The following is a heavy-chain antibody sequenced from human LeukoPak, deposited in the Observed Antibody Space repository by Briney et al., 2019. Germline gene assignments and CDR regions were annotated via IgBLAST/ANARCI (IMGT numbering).Heavy chain of an antibody. V-gene: IGHV3-23*01. D-gene: IGHD4-23*01. CDR3: ATFSYAGNAGGSVGP. CDR2: ISVSGNT. Sequence: GGSLRLSCAASGFTLSSYAMSWVRQAPGKGLEWVSAISVSGNTYHADSVKGRFTISRDNSKNTVYLQMNSLRAEDTAVYYCATFSYAGNAGGSVGPGGQGTLVTVSA. CDR1: GFTLSSYA. J-gene: IGHJ5*02.